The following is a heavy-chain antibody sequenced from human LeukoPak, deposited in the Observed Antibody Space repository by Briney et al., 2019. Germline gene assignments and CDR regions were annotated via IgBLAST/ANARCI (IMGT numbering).Heavy chain of an antibody. D-gene: IGHD3-10*01. CDR3: ATYYYASGSSD. CDR1: GFIFSDYS. V-gene: IGHV3-11*03. CDR2: ISTHSTYT. J-gene: IGHJ4*02. Sequence: EGSLRLSCAASGFIFSDYSMSWIRQAPGKGLELVSCISTHSTYTHYADSVRGRFTISRDNAKNSLYLQMNSLRAEDTAVYYCATYYYASGSSDWGQGTLVTVSS.